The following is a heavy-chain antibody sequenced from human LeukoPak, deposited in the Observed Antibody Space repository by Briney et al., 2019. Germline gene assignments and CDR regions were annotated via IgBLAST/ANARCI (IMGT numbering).Heavy chain of an antibody. D-gene: IGHD6-13*01. Sequence: PSETLSLTCTVSGGSISSSTYYWGWIRQPPGKGLEWIGSIYYSGSTYYNASLKSRVTISADTSKNQFSLKLSSVTAADTAVYYCARPLSGSSSWHGDAFDIWGQGTMVTVSS. J-gene: IGHJ3*02. CDR2: IYYSGST. CDR3: ARPLSGSSSWHGDAFDI. V-gene: IGHV4-39*01. CDR1: GGSISSSTYY.